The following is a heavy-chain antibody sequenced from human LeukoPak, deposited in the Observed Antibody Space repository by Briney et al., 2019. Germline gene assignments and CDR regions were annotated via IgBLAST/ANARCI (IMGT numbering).Heavy chain of an antibody. D-gene: IGHD5-24*01. J-gene: IGHJ4*02. Sequence: GRSLRPSCAASGFTFSSYGMHWVRQAPGKGLEWVAVIWYDGSNKYYADSVKGRFTVSRDNSKNTLYLQMNSLRAEDTAVYYCAKDCDGYNLCGKDYWGQGTLVTVSS. CDR1: GFTFSSYG. V-gene: IGHV3-33*06. CDR2: IWYDGSNK. CDR3: AKDCDGYNLCGKDY.